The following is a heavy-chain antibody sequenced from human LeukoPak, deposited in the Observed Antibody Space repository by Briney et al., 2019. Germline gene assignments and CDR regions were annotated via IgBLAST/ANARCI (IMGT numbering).Heavy chain of an antibody. CDR1: GYTFTSYG. J-gene: IGHJ4*02. V-gene: IGHV1-69*05. Sequence: ASVKVSCKASGYTFTSYGISWVRQAPGQGLEWMGGIIPIFGTANYAQKFQGRVTITTDESTSTAYMELSSLRSEDTAVYYCARADSTVDIVATIKDWGQGTLVTVSS. CDR3: ARADSTVDIVATIKD. D-gene: IGHD5-12*01. CDR2: IIPIFGTA.